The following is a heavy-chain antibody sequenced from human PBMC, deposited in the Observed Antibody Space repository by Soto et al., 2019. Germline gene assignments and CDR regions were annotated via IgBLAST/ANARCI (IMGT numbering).Heavy chain of an antibody. CDR2: IFHSGST. CDR3: ARVWFGESSWLDP. J-gene: IGHJ5*02. V-gene: IGHV4-4*02. CDR1: GGSIRSNNW. D-gene: IGHD3-10*01. Sequence: PSENLSLTCAVSGGSIRSNNWWSWVRQPPGKGLEWIGEIFHSGSTHYSPSLKTRVTISVDKSKNQFSLKLSSVTAADTAVYYCARVWFGESSWLDPWGHGTLVTASS.